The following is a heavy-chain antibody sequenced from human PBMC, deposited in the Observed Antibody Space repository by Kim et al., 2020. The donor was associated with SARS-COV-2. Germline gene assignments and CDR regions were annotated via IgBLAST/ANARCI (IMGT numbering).Heavy chain of an antibody. CDR3: ARDPYGGNSGYFDY. Sequence: ADSVKGRFTISRDNAKNPLYLQMNSLRAEDTAVYYCARDPYGGNSGYFDYWGQGTLVTVSS. V-gene: IGHV3-21*01. J-gene: IGHJ4*02. D-gene: IGHD4-17*01.